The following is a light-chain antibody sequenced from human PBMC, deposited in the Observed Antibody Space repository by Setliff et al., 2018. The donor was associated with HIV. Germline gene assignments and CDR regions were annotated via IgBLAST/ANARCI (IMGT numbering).Light chain of an antibody. Sequence: QSVLTQPPSVSGSPGQSVTISCTGTSSDVGSYNRVSWYQQSPGTAPKLMIYEVTNRPSGVPDRFSGSKSGNTASLTISGLQAEDEADYYCSSYTSTSTSVIFGGGTQLTVL. CDR1: SSDVGSYNR. J-gene: IGLJ2*01. V-gene: IGLV2-18*02. CDR2: EVT. CDR3: SSYTSTSTSVI.